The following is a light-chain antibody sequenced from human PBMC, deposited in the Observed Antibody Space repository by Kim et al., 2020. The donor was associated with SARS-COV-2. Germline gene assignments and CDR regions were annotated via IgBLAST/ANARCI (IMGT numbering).Light chain of an antibody. V-gene: IGLV3-21*04. J-gene: IGLJ2*01. Sequence: PGKRARVSCGGSSIGSKSVHWYQQKSGQAPVLVIYYDSDRPSGIPERFSGSNSGNTATLTISRVEAGDEADYYCQVWDSSSDHRVVFGGGTQLTVL. CDR3: QVWDSSSDHRVV. CDR2: YDS. CDR1: SIGSKS.